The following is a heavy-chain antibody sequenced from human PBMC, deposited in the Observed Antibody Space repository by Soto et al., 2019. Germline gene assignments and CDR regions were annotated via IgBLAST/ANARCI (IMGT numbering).Heavy chain of an antibody. CDR2: INPNSGGT. J-gene: IGHJ4*02. CDR1: GYTFTGYY. D-gene: IGHD4-17*01. V-gene: IGHV1-2*02. Sequence: ASVKVSCKASGYTFTGYYMHWVLQAPGQGLEWMGWINPNSGGTNYAQKFQGRVTMTRDTSISTAYMELSRLRSDDTAVYYCARGQPTVVTPFDYWGQGTLVTVSS. CDR3: ARGQPTVVTPFDY.